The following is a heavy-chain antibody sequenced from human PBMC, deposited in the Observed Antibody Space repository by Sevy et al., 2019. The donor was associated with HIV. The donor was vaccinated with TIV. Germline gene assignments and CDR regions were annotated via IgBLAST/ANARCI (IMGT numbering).Heavy chain of an antibody. D-gene: IGHD6-19*01. CDR3: AKRCGSGWYYFDY. V-gene: IGHV3-9*01. J-gene: IGHJ4*02. CDR1: GFTFDDYA. CDR2: ISWNSGSI. Sequence: GGSLRLSCAASGFTFDDYAMHWVRQAPGKGLEWVSGISWNSGSIGYADSVKGRFTISRENAKNSLYLQMNSLRAEDTALYYCAKRCGSGWYYFDYWGQGTLVTVSS.